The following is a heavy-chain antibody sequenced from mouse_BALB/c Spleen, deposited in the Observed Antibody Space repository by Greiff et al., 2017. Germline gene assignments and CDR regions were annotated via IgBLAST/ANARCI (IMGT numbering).Heavy chain of an antibody. V-gene: IGHV1-18*01. CDR3: ARGGYYDYGYFDY. Sequence: EVKLVESGPELVKPGASMKISCKASGYSFTGYTMNWVKQSHGKNLEWIGLINPYNGGTSYNQKFKGKATLTVDKSSSTAYMELLSLTSEDSAVYYRARGGYYDYGYFDYWGQGTTLTVSS. D-gene: IGHD2-4*01. CDR2: INPYNGGT. CDR1: GYSFTGYT. J-gene: IGHJ2*01.